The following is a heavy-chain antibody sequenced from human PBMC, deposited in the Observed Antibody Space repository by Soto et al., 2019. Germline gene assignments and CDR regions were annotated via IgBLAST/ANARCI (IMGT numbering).Heavy chain of an antibody. V-gene: IGHV3-33*01. D-gene: IGHD3-10*01. Sequence: PGGSLRLSCAPSGFSFSAYGMHWVRQAPGKGLEWVAVIWYDGSNKFYGDSVKGRFTISRDNAENTLYLQMNSLRAEDTAVYYSARDGPSSRSYTFDYWGQGTLVTVSS. J-gene: IGHJ4*02. CDR2: IWYDGSNK. CDR3: ARDGPSSRSYTFDY. CDR1: GFSFSAYG.